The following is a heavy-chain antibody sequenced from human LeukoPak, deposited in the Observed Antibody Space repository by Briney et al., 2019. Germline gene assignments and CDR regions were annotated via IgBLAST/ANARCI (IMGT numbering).Heavy chain of an antibody. CDR3: ARNRPAGYAYGFELQH. D-gene: IGHD5-12*01. CDR1: GFTFTSYA. Sequence: GGPLRLSCSPSGFTFTSYAMNWVRQAPGKGREGVAAISGCVGARSPADSVTGRFTITRANTGKRVFLQMNSLRADDTAVYFCARNRPAGYAYGFELQHWGQGTLVTVSP. CDR2: ISGCVGAR. J-gene: IGHJ1*01. V-gene: IGHV3-23*01.